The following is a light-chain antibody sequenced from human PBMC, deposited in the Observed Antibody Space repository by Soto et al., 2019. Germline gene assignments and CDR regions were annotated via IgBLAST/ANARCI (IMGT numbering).Light chain of an antibody. CDR3: QQYGSSGT. J-gene: IGKJ1*01. CDR1: QSVSSN. Sequence: EIVMTQSPPTLSVSPGEGATLSCRASQSVSSNLAWYQQKPGQGPRLLIYGASSRATGIPDRFSGSGSGTDFTLTISRLEPEDFAVYYCQQYGSSGTFGQGTKVDIK. CDR2: GAS. V-gene: IGKV3-20*01.